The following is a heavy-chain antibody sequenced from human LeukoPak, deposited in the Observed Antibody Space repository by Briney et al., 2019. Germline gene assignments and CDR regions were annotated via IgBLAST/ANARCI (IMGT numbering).Heavy chain of an antibody. V-gene: IGHV4-59*01. CDR3: ARARGVLDAFDI. J-gene: IGHJ3*02. Sequence: SETLSLTCTVSGGSISSYYWSWIRQPPGKGLEWIGYIYYSGSTNYNPSLKGRVTISVDTSKNQFSLKLSSVTAADTAVYYCARARGVLDAFDIWGQGTMVTVSS. CDR2: IYYSGST. D-gene: IGHD3-10*01. CDR1: GGSISSYY.